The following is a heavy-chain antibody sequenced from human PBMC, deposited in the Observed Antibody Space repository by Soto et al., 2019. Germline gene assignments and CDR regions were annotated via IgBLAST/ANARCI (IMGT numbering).Heavy chain of an antibody. CDR2: INAGNGNT. CDR1: GYTFTTYA. Sequence: ASVKVSCKASGYTFTTYAIHWVRQAPGQSLEYMGWINAGNGNTKYSQSLEGRVTITRDTSASVVYMELTSLRSEDTAVYYCARLIGDYGGWFDPWGQGTLVTVSS. D-gene: IGHD4-17*01. V-gene: IGHV1-3*01. CDR3: ARLIGDYGGWFDP. J-gene: IGHJ5*02.